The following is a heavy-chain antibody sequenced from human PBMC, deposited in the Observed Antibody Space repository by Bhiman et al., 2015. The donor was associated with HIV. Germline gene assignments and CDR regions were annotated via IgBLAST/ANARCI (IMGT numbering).Heavy chain of an antibody. V-gene: IGHV3-23*01. D-gene: IGHD5-18*01. CDR2: ISYNGETT. CDR3: VRGYTYGNRLLGFDY. CDR1: GFMFNNYA. Sequence: EVQLLESGGGLVQPGGSLRLSCAASGFMFNNYAMTWVRRAPGKGLEWVSSISYNGETTYYVDSVKGRFTISRDNSKSTLYLQMNSLRAEDTAVYYCVRGYTYGNRLLGFDYWGLGTLVTVSS. J-gene: IGHJ4*02.